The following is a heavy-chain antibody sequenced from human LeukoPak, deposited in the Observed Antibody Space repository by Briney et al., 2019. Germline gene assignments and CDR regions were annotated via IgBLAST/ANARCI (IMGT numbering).Heavy chain of an antibody. J-gene: IGHJ4*02. D-gene: IGHD5-18*01. V-gene: IGHV3-11*04. Sequence: PGGSLRLSSAASGFTFSAYYMSWIRQAPGKGLEWVSYISSSGSTIYYADSVKGRFTISRDNAKNSLYLQMNSLRAEDTAVYYCARRIQLWAYFDYWGQGTPVTVSS. CDR3: ARRIQLWAYFDY. CDR2: ISSSGSTI. CDR1: GFTFSAYY.